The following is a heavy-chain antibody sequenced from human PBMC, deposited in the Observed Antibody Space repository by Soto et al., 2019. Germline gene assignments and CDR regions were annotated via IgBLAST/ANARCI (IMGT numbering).Heavy chain of an antibody. Sequence: PGGSLRLSCADSGFRFSSYSMSWVRQTPGKGLEWVAAITATGDRTYYADSVTGRFTISRDNPKKTHYLQMTSLRAEDTAMYYCATMNGYFEYWGQGTPVTVSS. CDR1: GFRFSSYS. CDR3: ATMNGYFEY. J-gene: IGHJ4*02. CDR2: ITATGDRT. V-gene: IGHV3-23*01. D-gene: IGHD3-22*01.